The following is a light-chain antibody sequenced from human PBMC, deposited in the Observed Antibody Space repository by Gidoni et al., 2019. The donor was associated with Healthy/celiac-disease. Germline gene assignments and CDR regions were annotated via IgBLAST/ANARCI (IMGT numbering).Light chain of an antibody. V-gene: IGKV1-39*01. CDR1: QSISSY. J-gene: IGKJ1*01. Sequence: DLQMTQSPSSLSASVGDRVTITCRASQSISSYLNWYQQKPGKAPKLLIYAASSLQSGVPSRFSGSGSGTDFTLTISSLQPEDFAHYYCQQSYSTPPWTFGQGTKVEIK. CDR3: QQSYSTPPWT. CDR2: AAS.